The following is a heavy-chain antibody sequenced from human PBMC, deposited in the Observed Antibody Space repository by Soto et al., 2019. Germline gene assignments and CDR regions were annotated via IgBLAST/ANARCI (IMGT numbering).Heavy chain of an antibody. CDR1: GCTFTSYG. Sequence: GASVKVSCKASGCTFTSYGISWVRQAPGQGLEWMGWISAYNGNTNYAQKLQGRVTMTTDTSTSTAYMELRSLRSDDTAVYYCARGKNYDILTGYLYYYGMDVWGQGTTVTVSS. CDR2: ISAYNGNT. V-gene: IGHV1-18*01. J-gene: IGHJ6*02. D-gene: IGHD3-9*01. CDR3: ARGKNYDILTGYLYYYGMDV.